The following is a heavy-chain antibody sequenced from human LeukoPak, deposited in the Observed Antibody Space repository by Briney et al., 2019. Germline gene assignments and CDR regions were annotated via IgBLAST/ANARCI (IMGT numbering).Heavy chain of an antibody. CDR2: IYVDGRTT. V-gene: IGHV3-74*01. CDR1: GFTFSTYW. Sequence: QSGGSLRLSCSASGFTFSTYWMHWVRQPPGKGLVWVSRIYVDGRTTNYADSVKGRFTISRDNAKNAVYLEMNSLSVEDTATYYCIRDFRSADLWGQGTLVTVTS. CDR3: IRDFRSADL. J-gene: IGHJ5*02.